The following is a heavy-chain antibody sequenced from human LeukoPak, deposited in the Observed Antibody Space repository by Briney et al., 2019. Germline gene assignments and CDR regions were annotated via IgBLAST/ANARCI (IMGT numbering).Heavy chain of an antibody. D-gene: IGHD6-6*01. CDR2: IYCSGST. J-gene: IGHJ6*03. V-gene: IGHV4-39*01. Sequence: SGPCPSPALSLVAPSAVVVTTGAGSASPPGKGLEWIGRIYCSGSTYYNPSLKSRVTIAVDTSKNQFSLKLSSVTGADTAVYYCASPSSSSSSTPASGYYYMDVWGKGTTVTVSS. CDR3: ASPSSSSSSTPASGYYYMDV. CDR1: VAPSAVVVTT.